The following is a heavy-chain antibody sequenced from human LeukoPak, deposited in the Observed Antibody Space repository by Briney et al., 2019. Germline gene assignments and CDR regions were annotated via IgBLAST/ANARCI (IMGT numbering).Heavy chain of an antibody. J-gene: IGHJ4*02. D-gene: IGHD3-22*01. CDR3: ARGSFDSSGYYVFDY. Sequence: SETLSLTCTVSGDSITGNYWSWIRQPAGKGLEWIGRIYNSGNTNYRPSRGSRVTMSTDTSKNQFSLKLTSVTAADTAVYYCARGSFDSSGYYVFDYWGQGTLVTVSS. CDR2: IYNSGNT. CDR1: GDSITGNY. V-gene: IGHV4-4*07.